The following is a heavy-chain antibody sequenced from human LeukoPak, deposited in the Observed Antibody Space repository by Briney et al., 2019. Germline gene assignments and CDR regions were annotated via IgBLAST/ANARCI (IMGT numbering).Heavy chain of an antibody. Sequence: PSETLSLTCTVSGGSISTTSYYWGWIRQSPGKGLEWIGNIYYSGTTFYNPSLKSRLTISVDTSKNQFSLKVSSVTAADTVVYHCAQYSGSHYAFNCWGQGALVTVSS. V-gene: IGHV4-39*01. CDR3: AQYSGSHYAFNC. CDR2: IYYSGTT. CDR1: GGSISTTSYY. D-gene: IGHD1-26*01. J-gene: IGHJ4*02.